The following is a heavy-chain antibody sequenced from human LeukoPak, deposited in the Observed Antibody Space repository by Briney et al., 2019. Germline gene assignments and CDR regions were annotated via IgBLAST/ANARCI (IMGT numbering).Heavy chain of an antibody. CDR3: ANSASYSFDY. Sequence: PSETLSLTCTVSGGSVSSSFDYWGWIREPPGKGLEWIGRMYFSGSTHYNPTLKSRVTISVDTSKNQFSLKLTSVTAADTAVYYCANSASYSFDYWGQGTLVTVSS. J-gene: IGHJ4*02. CDR1: GGSVSSSFDY. V-gene: IGHV4-39*01. D-gene: IGHD1-26*01. CDR2: MYFSGST.